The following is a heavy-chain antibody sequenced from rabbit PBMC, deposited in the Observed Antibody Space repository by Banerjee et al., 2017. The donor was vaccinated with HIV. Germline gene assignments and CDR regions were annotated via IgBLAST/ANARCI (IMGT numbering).Heavy chain of an antibody. J-gene: IGHJ3*01. CDR1: GLDFSSSNG. CDR3: ARQLPNNDGYVDL. V-gene: IGHV1S45*01. Sequence: QEQLVEYGGDLVQPEGSLTLTCKASGLDFSSSNGISWVRQAPGKGLEWIAYIVTGSSGSTYYASWAKGRFTISKTSSTTVTLQMTGLTAADTATYFCARQLPNNDGYVDLWGQGTLVTVS. CDR2: IVTGSSGST. D-gene: IGHD6-1*01.